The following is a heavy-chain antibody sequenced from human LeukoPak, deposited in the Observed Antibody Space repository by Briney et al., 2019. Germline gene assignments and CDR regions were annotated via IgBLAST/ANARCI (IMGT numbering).Heavy chain of an antibody. V-gene: IGHV4-34*01. Sequence: PSETLSLTCAVYGGSFSGYYWSWIRQPPGKGLEWIGEINHSGSTNYNPSLKSRVTISVDTSKNQFSLKLSSVTAADTAVYYCARQLRVLRYFDWSPSGWFDPWGQGTLVTVSS. CDR3: ARQLRVLRYFDWSPSGWFDP. D-gene: IGHD3-9*01. CDR1: GGSFSGYY. CDR2: INHSGST. J-gene: IGHJ5*02.